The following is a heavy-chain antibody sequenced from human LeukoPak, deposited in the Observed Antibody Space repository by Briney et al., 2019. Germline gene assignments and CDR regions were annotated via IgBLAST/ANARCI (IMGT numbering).Heavy chain of an antibody. CDR3: ATPTPYVGYAIFDY. CDR1: GYTLTELS. CDR2: FDPEDGET. J-gene: IGHJ4*02. V-gene: IGHV1-24*01. D-gene: IGHD2-8*02. Sequence: ASVKVSCKVSGYTLTELSMHWVRQAPGKGLEWMGGFDPEDGETIYAQKFQGRVTMTEDTSTDTAYMELSSLRSEDTAVYYCATPTPYVGYAIFDYWGQGTPVTVSS.